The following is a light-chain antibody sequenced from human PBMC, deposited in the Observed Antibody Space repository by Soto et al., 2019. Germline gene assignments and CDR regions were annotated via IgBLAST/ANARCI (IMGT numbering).Light chain of an antibody. Sequence: QSVEKQPPTVYASPGQKVTITCSGSSSNIGNNYVSWYQQLPGTAPKLLIYENNKRPSGIPDRFSGSKSGTSATLGITGLQTCDEADYYCGTWDSSLSAYVFGTVTKFTAL. CDR1: SSNIGNNY. CDR3: GTWDSSLSAYV. J-gene: IGLJ1*01. CDR2: ENN. V-gene: IGLV1-51*02.